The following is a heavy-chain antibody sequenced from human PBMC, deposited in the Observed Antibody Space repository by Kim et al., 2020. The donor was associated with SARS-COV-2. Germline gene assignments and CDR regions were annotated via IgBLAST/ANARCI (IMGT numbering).Heavy chain of an antibody. CDR1: GYTFTSYA. D-gene: IGHD5-12*01. CDR2: INAGNGNT. CDR3: ARGEGYIYFDY. J-gene: IGHJ4*02. V-gene: IGHV1-3*01. Sequence: ASVKVSCKASGYTFTSYAMHWVRQAPGQRLEWMGWINAGNGNTKYSQKFQGRVTITRDTSASTVYMELSSLRSEDTAVYYCARGEGYIYFDYWGQGTLVTVSS.